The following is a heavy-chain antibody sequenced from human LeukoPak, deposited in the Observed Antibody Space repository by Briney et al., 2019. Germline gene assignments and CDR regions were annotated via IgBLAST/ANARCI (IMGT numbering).Heavy chain of an antibody. Sequence: SETLSLTCAVSDDSFSSHYWTWIRQPPCKGLDGVGYSSYIGSTNYNPSLKSRVTISIDTSRNQFYLVLSSVTAADPAVYYCARDMVTVTKGFDIWGQGTMVSVSS. CDR3: ARDMVTVTKGFDI. V-gene: IGHV4-59*11. CDR1: DDSFSSHY. D-gene: IGHD4-17*01. J-gene: IGHJ3*02. CDR2: SSYIGST.